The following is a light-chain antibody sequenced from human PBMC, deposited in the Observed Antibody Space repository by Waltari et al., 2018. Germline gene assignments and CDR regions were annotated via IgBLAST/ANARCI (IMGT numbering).Light chain of an antibody. Sequence: QSALTQPRPVSGSPGQSVTISCTGTSSAVGGYNHVSWYQPHPGKAPKPMIYDVSKRPSGVPDRFSGSKSGNTASLTISGLQAEDEADYYCCSYAGSYVFGTGTKVTVL. CDR1: SSAVGGYNH. V-gene: IGLV2-11*01. CDR2: DVS. J-gene: IGLJ1*01. CDR3: CSYAGSYV.